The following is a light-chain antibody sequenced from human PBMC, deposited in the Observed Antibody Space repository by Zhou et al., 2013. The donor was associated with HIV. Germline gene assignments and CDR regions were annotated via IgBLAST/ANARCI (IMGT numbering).Light chain of an antibody. CDR3: QQYGSSPPII. CDR1: QGINNY. V-gene: IGKV3-20*01. CDR2: GAS. J-gene: IGKJ5*01. Sequence: EIVLTQSPATLSLSPGERATLSCRASQGINNYLAWYQQKPGQAPRLLIYGASSRATGIPDRFSGSGSGTDFTLTISRLEPEDFAVYYCQQYGSSPPIIFGQGTRLEIK.